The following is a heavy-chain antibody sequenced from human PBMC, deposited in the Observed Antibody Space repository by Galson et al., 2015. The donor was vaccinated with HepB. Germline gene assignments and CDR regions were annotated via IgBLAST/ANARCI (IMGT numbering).Heavy chain of an antibody. D-gene: IGHD3-16*01. J-gene: IGHJ4*02. V-gene: IGHV1-69*04. Sequence: SVKVSCKASGGTFSSYTISWVRQAPGQGLEWMGRIIPILGIANYAQKFQGRVTITADKSTSTAYMELSSLRSEDTAVYYCARDLRGFGLPVYFDYWGQGTLVTVSS. CDR1: GGTFSSYT. CDR3: ARDLRGFGLPVYFDY. CDR2: IIPILGIA.